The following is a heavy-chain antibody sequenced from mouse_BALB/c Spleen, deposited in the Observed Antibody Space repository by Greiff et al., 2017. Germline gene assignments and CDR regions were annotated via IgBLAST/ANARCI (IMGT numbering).Heavy chain of an antibody. CDR2: INSNGGST. CDR3: ARGGTYYRYDVGIGFAY. CDR1: GFTFSSYG. V-gene: IGHV5-6-3*01. D-gene: IGHD2-14*01. Sequence: DVKLVESGGGLVQPGGSLKLSCAASGFTFSSYGMSWVRQTPDKRLELVATINSNGGSTYYPDSVKGRFTISRDNAKNTLYLQMSSLKSEDTAMYYCARGGTYYRYDVGIGFAYWGQGTLVTVSA. J-gene: IGHJ3*01.